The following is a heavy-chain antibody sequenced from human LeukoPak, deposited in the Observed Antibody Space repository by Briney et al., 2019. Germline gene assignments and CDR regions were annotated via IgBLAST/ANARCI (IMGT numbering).Heavy chain of an antibody. Sequence: GASVKVSCKASGYTFTSYGIRWVRQAPGQGLEWMGCISAYNGNTNYAQKLQGRVNMTTDTSTSTAYMELRSLRSDDTAVYYGASTSGGSLDYYYYGMDVWGQGTTVTVSS. CDR3: ASTSGGSLDYYYYGMDV. CDR2: ISAYNGNT. J-gene: IGHJ6*02. V-gene: IGHV1-18*01. CDR1: GYTFTSYG. D-gene: IGHD2-15*01.